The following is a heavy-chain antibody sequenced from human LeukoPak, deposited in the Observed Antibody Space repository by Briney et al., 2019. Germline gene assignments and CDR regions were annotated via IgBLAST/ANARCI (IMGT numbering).Heavy chain of an antibody. CDR1: GYTFTSYG. CDR2: ISAYNGNT. CDR3: ARAMTPLDAFDI. V-gene: IGHV1-18*01. Sequence: ASVKVSCKASGYTFTSYGISWVRQAPGQGLEWMGWISAYNGNTNYAQKLQGRVTMTTDTSTSAAYMELRSLRSDDTAVYYCARAMTPLDAFDIWGQGTMVTVSS. D-gene: IGHD3-22*01. J-gene: IGHJ3*02.